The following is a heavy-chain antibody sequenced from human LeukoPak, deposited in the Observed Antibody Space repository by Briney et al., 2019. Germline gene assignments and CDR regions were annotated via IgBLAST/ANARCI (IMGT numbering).Heavy chain of an antibody. CDR3: ARDWCSGGSCYRTFDY. CDR1: GFTFSSYW. CDR2: IKQDGSEK. V-gene: IGHV3-7*01. J-gene: IGHJ4*02. D-gene: IGHD2-15*01. Sequence: GGSLRLSCAASGFTFSSYWMSWVRQAPGKGLEWVANIKQDGSEKYYVDSVKGRFTISRDNAKNSLYLQMNSLRAEDTAVYYCARDWCSGGSCYRTFDYWGQGTLVTVSS.